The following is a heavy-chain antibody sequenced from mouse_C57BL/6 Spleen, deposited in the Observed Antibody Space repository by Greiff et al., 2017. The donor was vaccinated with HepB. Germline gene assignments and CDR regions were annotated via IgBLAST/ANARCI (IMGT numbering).Heavy chain of an antibody. D-gene: IGHD1-1*01. CDR1: GFTFSSYG. Sequence: EVKLVESGGDLVKPGGSLKLSCAASGFTFSSYGMSWVRQTPDKRLEWVATISSGGSYTYYPDSVKGRFTISRDNAKNTLYLQMSSLKSEDTAMYYCARHEDYGSRRAMDDWGQGTSVTVSS. CDR2: ISSGGSYT. CDR3: ARHEDYGSRRAMDD. V-gene: IGHV5-6*01. J-gene: IGHJ4*01.